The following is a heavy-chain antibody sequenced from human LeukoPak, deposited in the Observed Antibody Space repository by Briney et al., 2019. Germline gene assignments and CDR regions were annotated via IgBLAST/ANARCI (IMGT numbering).Heavy chain of an antibody. CDR3: ARADYGDAAGGYYYYGMDV. J-gene: IGHJ6*02. CDR2: INHSGST. D-gene: IGHD4-17*01. Sequence: SETLSLTCAVYGGSFSGYYWSWIRQPPGKGLEWIGEINHSGSTNYNPSLKSRVTISVDTSKNQFSLKLSSVTAADTAVYYCARADYGDAAGGYYYYGMDVWGQGTTVTVSS. CDR1: GGSFSGYY. V-gene: IGHV4-34*01.